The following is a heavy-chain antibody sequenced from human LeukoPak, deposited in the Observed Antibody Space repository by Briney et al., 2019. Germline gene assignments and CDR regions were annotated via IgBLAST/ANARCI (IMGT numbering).Heavy chain of an antibody. D-gene: IGHD3-22*01. J-gene: IGHJ4*02. CDR3: ARGWRYYDSSGYYLLLGY. CDR2: INPNSGGT. Sequence: GASVKVSCKASGYTFTGYYMHWVRQAPGQGLEWMGWINPNSGGTNYAQKFQGRVTMTRDTSISTAYMELSRLRSDDTAVYYCARGWRYYDSSGYYLLLGYWGQGTLVTVSS. CDR1: GYTFTGYY. V-gene: IGHV1-2*02.